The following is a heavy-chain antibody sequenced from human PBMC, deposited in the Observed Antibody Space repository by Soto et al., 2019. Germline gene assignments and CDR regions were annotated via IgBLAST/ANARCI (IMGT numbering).Heavy chain of an antibody. J-gene: IGHJ6*02. Sequence: HPGGSLRLSCAASGFTFSSYAMSWVRQAPGKGLEWVSAISGSGGSTYYADSVKGRFTISRDNSKNTLYLQMNSLRAEDTAVYYCAKDRGSGWYYYYGMDVWGQGTTVTVSS. V-gene: IGHV3-23*01. CDR2: ISGSGGST. D-gene: IGHD6-19*01. CDR1: GFTFSSYA. CDR3: AKDRGSGWYYYYGMDV.